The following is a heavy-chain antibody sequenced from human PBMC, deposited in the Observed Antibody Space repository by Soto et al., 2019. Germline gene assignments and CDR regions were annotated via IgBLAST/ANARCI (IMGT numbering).Heavy chain of an antibody. CDR1: GGTFSSYA. CDR2: IIPIFGTA. J-gene: IGHJ6*02. D-gene: IGHD2-15*01. Sequence: ASVKVSCKASGGTFSSYAISWVRQAPGQGLEWMGGIIPIFGTANYAQKFQGRVTITADESTSTAYMELSSLRSEDTAVYYCARGPPYCSGGSCYSLGVNQNYYYYYGMDVWGQGTTVTVSS. V-gene: IGHV1-69*13. CDR3: ARGPPYCSGGSCYSLGVNQNYYYYYGMDV.